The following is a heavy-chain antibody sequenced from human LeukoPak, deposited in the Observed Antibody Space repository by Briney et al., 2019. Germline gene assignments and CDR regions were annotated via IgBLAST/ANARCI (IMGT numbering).Heavy chain of an antibody. V-gene: IGHV7-4-1*02. CDR1: GYTFTSYA. CDR2: INTDTGNP. Sequence: ASVTVSCKASGYTFTSYAMNWVRQAPGQGLEWMGWINTDTGNPTYAQGFTGRFVFSLDTSVSTAYLQISSLKAEDTAVYYCARSPETVSSRRTIYYYYGMDVWGQGTTVTVSS. CDR3: ARSPETVSSRRTIYYYYGMDV. D-gene: IGHD1-14*01. J-gene: IGHJ6*02.